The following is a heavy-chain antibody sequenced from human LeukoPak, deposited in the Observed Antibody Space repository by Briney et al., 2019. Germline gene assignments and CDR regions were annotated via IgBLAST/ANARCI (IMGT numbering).Heavy chain of an antibody. J-gene: IGHJ6*02. D-gene: IGHD2-2*01. CDR3: ARAAKKGLSAYYYYGMDV. V-gene: IGHV1-69*13. CDR2: IIPIFGTA. Sequence: SVKVSCKASGGTFSSYAISWVRQAPGQGLEWMGGIIPIFGTANYAQKLQGRVTITADESTSTAYMELSSLRSEDTAVYYCARAAKKGLSAYYYYGMDVWGQGTTVTVSS. CDR1: GGTFSSYA.